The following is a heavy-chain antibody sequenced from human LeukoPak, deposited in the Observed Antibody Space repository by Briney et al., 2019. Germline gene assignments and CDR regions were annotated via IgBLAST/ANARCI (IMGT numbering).Heavy chain of an antibody. J-gene: IGHJ4*02. CDR1: GGSISSYY. CDR3: ARDGNYDFWSGLIDY. D-gene: IGHD3-3*01. CDR2: IYTSGST. V-gene: IGHV4-4*07. Sequence: SETLSLTXTVSGGSISSYYWSWIRQPAGKGLEWIGRIYTSGSTNYNPPLKSRVTMSVDTSKNQFSLKLSSVTAADTAVYYCARDGNYDFWSGLIDYWGQGTLVTVSS.